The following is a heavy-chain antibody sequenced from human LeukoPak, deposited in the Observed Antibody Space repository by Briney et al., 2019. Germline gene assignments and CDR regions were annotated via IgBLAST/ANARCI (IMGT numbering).Heavy chain of an antibody. CDR2: IYYSGST. V-gene: IGHV4-39*01. Sequence: SETLSLTCTVSGGSISSSSYYWGWIRQPPGKGLEWIGSIYYSGSTYYNPSLKSRVTISVDTSKNQFSLKLSSVTTADTAVYYCATSITRDGYDDAFDIWGQGTMVTVSS. D-gene: IGHD5-24*01. J-gene: IGHJ3*02. CDR1: GGSISSSSYY. CDR3: ATSITRDGYDDAFDI.